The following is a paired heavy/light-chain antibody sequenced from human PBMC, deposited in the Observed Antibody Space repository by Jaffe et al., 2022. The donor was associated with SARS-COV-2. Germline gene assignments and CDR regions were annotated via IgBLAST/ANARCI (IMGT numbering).Heavy chain of an antibody. J-gene: IGHJ4*02. Sequence: QVQLVESGGGVVQPGRSLRLSCAASGFTFSNNALHWVRQAPGKGLEWVAVISYDGYNKLYADSVEGQFTISRDNSKNTLYLQINSLRTEDTAVYYCARDRGDGYNFYYFDYWGQGTLVTVSS. CDR2: ISYDGYNK. D-gene: IGHD5-12*01. CDR1: GFTFSNNA. V-gene: IGHV3-30-3*01. CDR3: ARDRGDGYNFYYFDY.
Light chain of an antibody. J-gene: IGKJ5*01. Sequence: DVQMTQSPSSVSASVGDRVTITCRASQDISIFLAWYQQKPGKAPRLLVHAASILHSGVPSRFSGSGSGTDFTLTISSLQPEDFATYYCQQANNFPLTFGQGTRLEIK. CDR3: QQANNFPLT. V-gene: IGKV1-12*01. CDR1: QDISIF. CDR2: AAS.